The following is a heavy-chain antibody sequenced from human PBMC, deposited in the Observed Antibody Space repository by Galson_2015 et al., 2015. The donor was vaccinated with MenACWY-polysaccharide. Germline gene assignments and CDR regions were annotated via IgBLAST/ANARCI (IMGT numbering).Heavy chain of an antibody. D-gene: IGHD3-3*01. V-gene: IGHV4-30-4*01. Sequence: LSLTCTVSGGSISSADYYWTWIRQPPGKGLEWIGYINYSGRTYYNLSLKSRLTISVDTSKNQFSLKLSSVTAADTAVYYCVRDPATLFGVTPIPAWGQGTLVTVSS. CDR2: INYSGRT. J-gene: IGHJ5*02. CDR1: GGSISSADYY. CDR3: VRDPATLFGVTPIPA.